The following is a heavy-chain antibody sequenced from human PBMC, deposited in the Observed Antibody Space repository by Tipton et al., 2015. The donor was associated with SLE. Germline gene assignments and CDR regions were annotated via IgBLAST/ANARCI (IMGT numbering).Heavy chain of an antibody. Sequence: SLRLSCEASGFNFHDYGMHWVRQAPGKGLEWVSLINWNSGRIAYADSVKGRFTISRDNAKNSLYLHMNSLRGEETALYYCARVPSGPWGQGTLATVSS. CDR1: GFNFHDYG. V-gene: IGHV3-9*01. CDR3: ARVPSGP. J-gene: IGHJ5*02. CDR2: INWNSGRI.